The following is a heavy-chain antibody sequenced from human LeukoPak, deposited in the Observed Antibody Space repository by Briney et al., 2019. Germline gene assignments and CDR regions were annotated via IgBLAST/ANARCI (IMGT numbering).Heavy chain of an antibody. J-gene: IGHJ4*02. Sequence: GGSLRLSCAASGFTFSDYYMSWIRQAPGKGLEWVSYISSSSRTIYYADSVKGRFTISRDNAKNSLYLQMNSLRAEDTAVYYCARERGYDSWSGSRVLFDHWGQGTLVTVSS. V-gene: IGHV3-11*04. CDR1: GFTFSDYY. CDR3: ARERGYDSWSGSRVLFDH. D-gene: IGHD3-3*01. CDR2: ISSSSRTI.